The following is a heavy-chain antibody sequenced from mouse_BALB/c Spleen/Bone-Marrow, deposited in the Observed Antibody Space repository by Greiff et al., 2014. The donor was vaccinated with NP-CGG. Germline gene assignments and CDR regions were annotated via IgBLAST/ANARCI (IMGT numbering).Heavy chain of an antibody. CDR1: GYTFTSYY. CDR3: ARGGDSYAMDY. D-gene: IGHD3-3*01. J-gene: IGHJ4*01. Sequence: QVQLKDSGPELVKPGASVRISCKASGYTFTSYYIHWVKQRPGQGLEWIGWIYPGNVNTKYNERLKGKATLTADKSSSTAYMQLSSLTSEDSAVYFCARGGDSYAMDYWGQGTSVTVSS. CDR2: IYPGNVNT. V-gene: IGHV1S56*01.